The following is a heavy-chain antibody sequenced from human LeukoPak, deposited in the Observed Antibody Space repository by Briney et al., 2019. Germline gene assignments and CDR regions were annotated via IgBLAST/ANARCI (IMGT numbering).Heavy chain of an antibody. CDR1: GFTFSSYW. J-gene: IGHJ6*02. Sequence: GGSLRLSCAASGFTFSSYWMSWVRQAPGKGLEWVAVISYDGSNKYYADSVKGRFTISRDNSKNTLYLQMNSLRAEDTAVYYCARAGYYYGSGSYYFISYYYYYYGMDVWGQGTTVTVSS. V-gene: IGHV3-30*03. CDR2: ISYDGSNK. D-gene: IGHD3-10*01. CDR3: ARAGYYYGSGSYYFISYYYYYYGMDV.